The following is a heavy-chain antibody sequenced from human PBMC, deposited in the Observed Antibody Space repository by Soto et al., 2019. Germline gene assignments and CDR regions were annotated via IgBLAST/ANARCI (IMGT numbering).Heavy chain of an antibody. D-gene: IGHD3-22*01. Sequence: ASVKVCCKASGYTFTSYAMHWVRQAPGQRLEWMGWINAGNGNTKYSQKFQGRVTITRDTSASTAYMELSSLRSEDTAVYYCARCDDSSGYYVHPGPLDYWGQGTLVTVSP. CDR3: ARCDDSSGYYVHPGPLDY. J-gene: IGHJ4*02. V-gene: IGHV1-3*01. CDR1: GYTFTSYA. CDR2: INAGNGNT.